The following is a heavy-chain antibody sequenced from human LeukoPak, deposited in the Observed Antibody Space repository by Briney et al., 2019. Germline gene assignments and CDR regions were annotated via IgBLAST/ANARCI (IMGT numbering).Heavy chain of an antibody. V-gene: IGHV4-4*09. Sequence: PSETLSLTCTVSGGSISSYYWSWIRQPPGKGLEWIGYIYTSGSTNYNPSLKGRVTISVDTSKNQFSLKLSSVTAADTAVYYCARRSVGGTSPFDYWGQGTLVTVSS. D-gene: IGHD4-23*01. CDR2: IYTSGST. J-gene: IGHJ4*02. CDR3: ARRSVGGTSPFDY. CDR1: GGSISSYY.